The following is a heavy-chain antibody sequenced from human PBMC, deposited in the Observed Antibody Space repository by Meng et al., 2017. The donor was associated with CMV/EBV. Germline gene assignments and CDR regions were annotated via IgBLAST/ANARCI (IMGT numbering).Heavy chain of an antibody. D-gene: IGHD4-17*01. J-gene: IGHJ6*02. V-gene: IGHV3-11*04. CDR1: GFSFSDYY. CDR3: TRNHEYGDHRYGMDV. Sequence: GESLKISCVASGFSFSDYYMSWIRQAPGKGLEYISYISGSGRIKYSADSVKGRFTISRDNAKNSLYLQMNSLRAEDTAIYYCTRNHEYGDHRYGMDVWGQGTTVTVSS. CDR2: ISGSGRIK.